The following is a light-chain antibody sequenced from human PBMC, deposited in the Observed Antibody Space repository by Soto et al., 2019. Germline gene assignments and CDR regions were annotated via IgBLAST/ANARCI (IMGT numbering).Light chain of an antibody. CDR2: EAS. CDR3: CSYAGTYTRV. V-gene: IGLV2-18*02. J-gene: IGLJ1*01. CDR1: STDFVSYNR. Sequence: SALTQPPSVSGSPGQSVTISCTGTSTDFVSYNRVSWYQQPPGTAPKLIIYEASNRPSGVPYRFSGSKSGNTASLTISGLQAEDEADYYCCSYAGTYTRVFGTGTKVTV.